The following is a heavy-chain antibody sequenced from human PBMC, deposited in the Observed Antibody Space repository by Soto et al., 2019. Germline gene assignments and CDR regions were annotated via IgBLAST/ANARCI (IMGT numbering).Heavy chain of an antibody. Sequence: ASVKVSCKASGYTFTSYGISWVRQAPGQGLEWMGWISAYNGNTNYAQKLQGRVTMTTDTSTSTAYMELRSLRSDDTAVYYCARGPSSRITMVRGVYYYGMDVWGQGTTVTVSS. CDR3: ARGPSSRITMVRGVYYYGMDV. V-gene: IGHV1-18*01. CDR1: GYTFTSYG. J-gene: IGHJ6*02. CDR2: ISAYNGNT. D-gene: IGHD3-10*01.